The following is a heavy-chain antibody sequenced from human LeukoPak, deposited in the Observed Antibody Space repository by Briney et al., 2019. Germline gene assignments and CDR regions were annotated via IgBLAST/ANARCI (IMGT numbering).Heavy chain of an antibody. J-gene: IGHJ4*02. CDR3: ARLALTYGSGSELDY. Sequence: GESLKISCKGSGYSLTSYWISWVRQMPGKGLEWMGRIDPSDSYTNYSPSFQGHVTISADKSISTAYLQWSSLKASDTAMYYCARLALTYGSGSELDYWGQGTLVTVSS. V-gene: IGHV5-10-1*01. D-gene: IGHD3-10*01. CDR2: IDPSDSYT. CDR1: GYSLTSYW.